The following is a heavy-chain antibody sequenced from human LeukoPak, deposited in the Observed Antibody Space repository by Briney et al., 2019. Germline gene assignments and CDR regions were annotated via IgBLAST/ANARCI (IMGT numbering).Heavy chain of an antibody. J-gene: IGHJ4*02. D-gene: IGHD6-13*01. V-gene: IGHV4-39*07. CDR2: IYYSGNT. CDR1: GDSISSSSYY. CDR3: ARAGGYSSLDY. Sequence: SETLSLTCTVSGDSISSSSYYWGWIRQPPGKGLEWIGSIYYSGNTYYNPSLKSRVTISLDTSKSHFSLKLMSVTAADTAVYYCARAGGYSSLDYWGQGTLVTVSS.